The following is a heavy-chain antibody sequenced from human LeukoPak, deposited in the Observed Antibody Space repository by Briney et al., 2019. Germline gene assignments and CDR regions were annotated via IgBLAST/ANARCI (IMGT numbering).Heavy chain of an antibody. V-gene: IGHV3-7*01. J-gene: IGHJ4*02. CDR2: IKQDGSEK. Sequence: GGSLRLSCAASGFAFSSYWRGWVRQAPGKGLEWVANIKQDGSEKYYVDSVKGRFTISRDNAKNSLYLQMNSLRAEDTAVYYCARDRDSSSPPFDYWGQGILVTVSS. D-gene: IGHD6-6*01. CDR3: ARDRDSSSPPFDY. CDR1: GFAFSSYW.